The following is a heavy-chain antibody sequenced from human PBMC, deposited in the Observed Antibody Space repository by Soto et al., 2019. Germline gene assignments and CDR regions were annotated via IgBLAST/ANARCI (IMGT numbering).Heavy chain of an antibody. Sequence: TLSLTYADSGCSISSSTWCSWFRQPPGKWLEWIGEIYHSGSTNYNPSLKSRVTISVDKSKNQFSLKLSSVTAADTAVYYCARVLGNDAFDIWGQGTMVS. V-gene: IGHV4-4*02. J-gene: IGHJ3*02. CDR3: ARVLGNDAFDI. CDR2: IYHSGST. CDR1: GCSISSSTW. D-gene: IGHD3-3*02.